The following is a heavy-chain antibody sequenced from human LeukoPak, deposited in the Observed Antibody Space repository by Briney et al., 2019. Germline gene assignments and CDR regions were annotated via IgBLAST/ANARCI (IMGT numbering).Heavy chain of an antibody. D-gene: IGHD3-22*01. Sequence: GGSLRLSCAASGFTFSSSWMHWVRQAPGKGLEWAAVIWYDGSNKYYADSVKGRFTISRDNSKNTLYLQMNSLRAEDTAVYYCARGTRYDSSGYYSQDLDYWGQGTLVTVSS. CDR1: GFTFSSSW. CDR2: IWYDGSNK. V-gene: IGHV3-33*08. J-gene: IGHJ4*02. CDR3: ARGTRYDSSGYYSQDLDY.